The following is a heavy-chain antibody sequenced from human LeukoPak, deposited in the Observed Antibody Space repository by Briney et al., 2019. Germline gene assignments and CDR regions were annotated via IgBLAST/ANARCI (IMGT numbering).Heavy chain of an antibody. J-gene: IGHJ4*02. Sequence: SETLSLTCTVSGASISSGTHYWSWIRQPAGKGLEWIGRIHISGNTSYNPSLKSRVTISIDTSKNQFSLKLSSVTAADTAVYYCARGGDKFDSWGQGTLVTVSS. CDR3: ARGGDKFDS. D-gene: IGHD2-21*02. CDR1: GASISSGTHY. V-gene: IGHV4-61*02. CDR2: IHISGNT.